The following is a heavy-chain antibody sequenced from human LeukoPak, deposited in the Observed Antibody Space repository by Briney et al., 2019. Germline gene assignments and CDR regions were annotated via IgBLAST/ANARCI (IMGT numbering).Heavy chain of an antibody. J-gene: IGHJ4*02. CDR3: ARALWFGELPTNFDY. CDR2: ISSSGSTI. V-gene: IGHV3-48*03. D-gene: IGHD3-10*01. Sequence: GGSLRLSCAASGFTFSSYEMNCVRQAPGKGLEWVSYISSSGSTIYYADSVKGRFTISRDNAKNSLYLQMNSLRAEDTAVYYCARALWFGELPTNFDYWGQGILVTVSS. CDR1: GFTFSSYE.